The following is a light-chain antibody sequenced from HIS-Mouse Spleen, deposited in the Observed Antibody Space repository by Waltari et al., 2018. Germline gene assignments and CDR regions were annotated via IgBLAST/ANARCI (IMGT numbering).Light chain of an antibody. Sequence: QSALTQPASVSGSPGQSITISCTGTSSDVGGYNYVSWYQQHPGKAPKLMIYDVSNRPSGVFNRSSGSKSGNTASLTISGLQAEDEADYYCSSYTSSSTLVFGTGTKVTVL. V-gene: IGLV2-14*03. CDR2: DVS. J-gene: IGLJ1*01. CDR3: SSYTSSSTLV. CDR1: SSDVGGYNY.